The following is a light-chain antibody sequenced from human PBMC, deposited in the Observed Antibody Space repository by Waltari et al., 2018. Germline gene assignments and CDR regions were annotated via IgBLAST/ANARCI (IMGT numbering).Light chain of an antibody. CDR1: QSVTSIS. CDR2: GTS. CDR3: QQYDGEVVT. J-gene: IGKJ4*01. Sequence: EIVLTQSPATLSFPPGKGATPSCRASQSVTSISLTWYQQKLGQAPRLLIYGTSSRATGIPDRFSGSGSGTDFTLTISRLEPEDFAVYYCQQYDGEVVTFGGGTKVEI. V-gene: IGKV3-20*01.